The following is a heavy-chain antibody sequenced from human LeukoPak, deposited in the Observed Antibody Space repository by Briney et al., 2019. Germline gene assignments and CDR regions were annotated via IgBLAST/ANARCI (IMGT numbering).Heavy chain of an antibody. V-gene: IGHV1-2*02. CDR3: ASTLGSSWVNWFDP. CDR2: INPNSGGT. Sequence: ASVKVSCKASGYTFTGYYMHWVRQAPGQGLEWMGWINPNSGGTNYAQKFQGRVTMTRDASISTAYMELSRLRSDDTAVYYCASTLGSSWVNWFDPWGQGTLVTVSS. D-gene: IGHD6-13*01. CDR1: GYTFTGYY. J-gene: IGHJ5*02.